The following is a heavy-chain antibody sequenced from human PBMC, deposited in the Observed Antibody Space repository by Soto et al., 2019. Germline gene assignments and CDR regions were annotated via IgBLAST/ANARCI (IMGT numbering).Heavy chain of an antibody. CDR2: IYYSGST. V-gene: IGHV4-59*01. J-gene: IGHJ5*01. Sequence: SETLSLTCTVSGGSISSYYWSWIRQPPGKGLERIGYIYYSGSTNYNPSLKSRVTISVDTSKNQFSLKLSSVTAADTAVYYGARGGYCSGGSCYWFDSWGQGTLVTVSS. D-gene: IGHD2-15*01. CDR1: GGSISSYY. CDR3: ARGGYCSGGSCYWFDS.